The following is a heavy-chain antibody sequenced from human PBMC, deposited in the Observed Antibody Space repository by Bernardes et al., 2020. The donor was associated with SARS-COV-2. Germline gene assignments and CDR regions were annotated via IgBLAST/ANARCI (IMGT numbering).Heavy chain of an antibody. V-gene: IGHV3-43*01. CDR2: ISWDGDKT. J-gene: IGHJ3*01. D-gene: IGHD1-26*01. Sequence: GSLRLSCVGSGFTFDYATMHWVRQAPGKGPEWVSLISWDGDKTYYGDSVKGRFTISRDNRKNSLFLQMNSLKPEDTALYYCAKDVGAEEAFDVWGQGTMVTVSS. CDR1: GFTFDYAT. CDR3: AKDVGAEEAFDV.